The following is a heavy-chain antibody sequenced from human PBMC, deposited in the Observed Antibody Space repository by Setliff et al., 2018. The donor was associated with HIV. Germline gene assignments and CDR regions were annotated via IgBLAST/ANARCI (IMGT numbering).Heavy chain of an antibody. Sequence: PGGSLRLSCAASGFTFTEYSMSWVRQTPGKGLEWVSSISGSSSYWKYADSVKGRFTISRDNAKNSLYLQINSLRVEDTALYYCAEDTLPASARGSSMDVWGKGTTVTVSS. D-gene: IGHD2-2*02. CDR2: ISGSSSYW. CDR1: GFTFTEYS. V-gene: IGHV3-21*04. CDR3: AEDTLPASARGSSMDV. J-gene: IGHJ6*03.